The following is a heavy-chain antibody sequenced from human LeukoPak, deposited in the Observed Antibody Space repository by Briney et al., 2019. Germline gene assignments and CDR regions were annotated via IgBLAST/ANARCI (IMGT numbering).Heavy chain of an antibody. CDR3: ARDRGDYAHYYYAMDV. J-gene: IGHJ6*02. Sequence: GASVKVSCKASEYTFTSYVMNWVRQAPGQGLEWMGWINTNTGNPTYAQGFTGRFVFSLDTSVSTAYLQINSLKAEDTAVHYCARDRGDYAHYYYAMDVWGQGTTVTVSS. CDR1: EYTFTSYV. CDR2: INTNTGNP. V-gene: IGHV7-4-1*02. D-gene: IGHD4-17*01.